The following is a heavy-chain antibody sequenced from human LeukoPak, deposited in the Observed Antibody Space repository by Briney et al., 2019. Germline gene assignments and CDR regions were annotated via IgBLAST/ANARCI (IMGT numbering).Heavy chain of an antibody. D-gene: IGHD3-22*01. J-gene: IGHJ3*01. V-gene: IGHV3-21*01. CDR2: ISSTGTYI. CDR1: GFTFSSYS. Sequence: PGGSLRLSCAASGFTFSSYSMNWVRQAPGKGLEWVSSISSTGTYIYDSASAKGRFTISRDNAKKSLSLQMDSLRDEDTAVYYCARARDSNGNYYLRDAFDVWGQGTMVTVSS. CDR3: ARARDSNGNYYLRDAFDV.